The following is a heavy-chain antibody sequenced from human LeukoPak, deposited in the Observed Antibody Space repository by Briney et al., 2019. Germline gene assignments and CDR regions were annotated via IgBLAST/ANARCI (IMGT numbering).Heavy chain of an antibody. CDR1: GFTYSNYC. V-gene: IGHV3-74*01. D-gene: IGHD1-26*01. CDR2: INSDATST. Sequence: PGGSLRLSCAAAGFTYSNYCMHWVRPTTGQGRVWISRINSDATSTSYADSVKGRFTISRDRAKNTLYLQMNGLRADDTAVYYCATSLYSGTKLDYWGQGTLVTVSS. J-gene: IGHJ4*02. CDR3: ATSLYSGTKLDY.